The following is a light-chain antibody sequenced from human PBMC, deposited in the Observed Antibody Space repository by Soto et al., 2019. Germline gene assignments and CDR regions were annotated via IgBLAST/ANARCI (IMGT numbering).Light chain of an antibody. Sequence: DIHMTQSPSSVSASVGDRVTINCRASQGISSWLAWYQQKPGKAPNLLMHATSILQSVVPSRFSGSGSGTEFTLNISSLQPEDFGTYYCLQTDSFPWTFGQGTKVEIK. CDR1: QGISSW. CDR3: LQTDSFPWT. CDR2: ATS. V-gene: IGKV1-12*01. J-gene: IGKJ1*01.